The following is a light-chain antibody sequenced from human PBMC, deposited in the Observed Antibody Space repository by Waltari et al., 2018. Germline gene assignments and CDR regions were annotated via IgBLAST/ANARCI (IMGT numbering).Light chain of an antibody. J-gene: IGLJ1*01. CDR2: GNS. V-gene: IGLV1-40*01. CDR3: QSYDSSLSGSGV. Sequence: QSVLTQPPSVSGAPGQRVTISCTGSSHNIGAGYDVHGYQQLPGKAPKLLIYGNSNRPSGVPDRFSGSKSGTSASLAITGLQAEDEADYYCQSYDSSLSGSGVFGTGTKVTVL. CDR1: SHNIGAGYD.